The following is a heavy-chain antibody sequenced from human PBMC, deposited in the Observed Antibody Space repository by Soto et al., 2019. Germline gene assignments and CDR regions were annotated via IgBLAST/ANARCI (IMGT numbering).Heavy chain of an antibody. Sequence: GGSLRLSCAASGFTVSSNYMSWVRQAPGKGLEWVSVIYSGGSTYYADSVKGRFTISRHNSKNTLYLQMDSLRVEDTAVYYCARSPSGYDFSYWGQGTLVTVSS. D-gene: IGHD5-12*01. J-gene: IGHJ4*02. CDR1: GFTVSSNY. CDR3: ARSPSGYDFSY. V-gene: IGHV3-53*04. CDR2: IYSGGST.